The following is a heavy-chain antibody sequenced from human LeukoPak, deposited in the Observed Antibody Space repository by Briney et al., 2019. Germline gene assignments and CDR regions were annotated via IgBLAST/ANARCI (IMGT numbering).Heavy chain of an antibody. CDR3: AKDRGGSSWDEAFDI. V-gene: IGHV3-23*01. D-gene: IGHD6-13*01. Sequence: GGSLRLSCVASGFTFSSYAMSWVRQAPGKGLEWVSALSGSGGSTYYADSVKGRFTISRDNSKNTLYLQMNSLRVEDTAIYYCAKDRGGSSWDEAFDIWGQGTMVTVSS. J-gene: IGHJ3*02. CDR1: GFTFSSYA. CDR2: LSGSGGST.